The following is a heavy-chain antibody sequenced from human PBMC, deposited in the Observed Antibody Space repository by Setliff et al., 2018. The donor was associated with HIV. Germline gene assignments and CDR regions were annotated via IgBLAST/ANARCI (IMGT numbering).Heavy chain of an antibody. CDR3: ATSGFYDILTGPTPGAFDI. CDR1: GHRLTELS. V-gene: IGHV1-24*01. CDR2: FDPEDDET. D-gene: IGHD3-9*01. J-gene: IGHJ3*02. Sequence: ASVKVSCKVSGHRLTELSIHWVRQAPGEGLEWVGGFDPEDDETVYAEKFQGRVTMTEDTSTDTAYMALSSLGSEDTATYYCATSGFYDILTGPTPGAFDIWGQGTLVTVSS.